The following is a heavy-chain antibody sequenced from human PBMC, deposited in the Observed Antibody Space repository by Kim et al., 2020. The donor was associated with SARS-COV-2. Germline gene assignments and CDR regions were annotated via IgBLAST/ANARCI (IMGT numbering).Heavy chain of an antibody. CDR1: GFTFNSYA. Sequence: GGSLRLSCAASGFTFNSYAMQWVRQAPGRGLEFVSGITSNGGRAFYADSVKGRFTTSRDNSKNTLHLQMSSLRPEDTAVYYCVKHLSGTRFFYDSSGFDYWGQGALVTVSS. D-gene: IGHD3-22*01. V-gene: IGHV3-64D*09. J-gene: IGHJ4*02. CDR3: VKHLSGTRFFYDSSGFDY. CDR2: ITSNGGRA.